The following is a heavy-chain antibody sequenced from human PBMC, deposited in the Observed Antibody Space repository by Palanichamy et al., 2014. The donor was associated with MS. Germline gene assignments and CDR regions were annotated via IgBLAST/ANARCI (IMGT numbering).Heavy chain of an antibody. D-gene: IGHD1-7*01. CDR1: GFTFSVFT. V-gene: IGHV3-48*01. CDR2: ISRTGSTI. CDR3: ARDELTGINWFDL. J-gene: IGHJ5*02. Sequence: EVQLVEVWGRAWYSLGGPVRLSCAASGFTFSVFTMNWVRQAPGKGLEWLSYISRTGSTINYADSVKGRFTISRDNAKNSLYLQMNSLRAEDTAVYYCARDELTGINWFDLWGQGTLVTVSS.